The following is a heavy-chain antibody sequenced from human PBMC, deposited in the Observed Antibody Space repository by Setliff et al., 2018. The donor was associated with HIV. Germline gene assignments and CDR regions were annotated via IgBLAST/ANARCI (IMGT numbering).Heavy chain of an antibody. V-gene: IGHV4-59*11. CDR3: ARDSGYSFGFNYFDY. CDR2: IYYSGST. J-gene: IGHJ4*02. Sequence: SETLSLTCTVSGGSISSQYWSWIRQTPGKGLESIGYIYYSGSTNYNPSLKSRVTISLDMSKNQFSLRLSSVTAADTAVYYCARDSGYSFGFNYFDYWGQGTLVTVSS. D-gene: IGHD5-18*01. CDR1: GGSISSQY.